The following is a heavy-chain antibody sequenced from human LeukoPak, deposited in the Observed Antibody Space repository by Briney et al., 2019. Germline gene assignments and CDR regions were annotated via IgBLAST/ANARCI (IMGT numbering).Heavy chain of an antibody. Sequence: PSETLSLTCTVFGDSVTGYFLNWVRQPPGKGLEWIGHIYKIGTTNYSPSLKSRLTISADTSKNQFSLQLRSVTAADTAVYYCVIGVGWQPDYWGQGALVTVSS. D-gene: IGHD2-15*01. J-gene: IGHJ4*02. V-gene: IGHV4-59*02. CDR3: VIGVGWQPDY. CDR2: IYKIGTT. CDR1: GDSVTGYF.